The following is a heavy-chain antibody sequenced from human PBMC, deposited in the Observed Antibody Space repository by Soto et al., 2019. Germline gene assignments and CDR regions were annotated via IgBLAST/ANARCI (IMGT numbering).Heavy chain of an antibody. CDR1: GFTFSSYS. J-gene: IGHJ6*02. CDR2: ISSSSSYI. V-gene: IGHV3-21*01. D-gene: IGHD2-8*01. CDR3: ARGVDVLMVYAILPYYYYGMDV. Sequence: LRLSCAASGFTFSSYSMNWVRQAPGKGLEWVSSISSSSSYIYYADSVKGRFTISRDNAKNSLYLQMNSLRAEDTAVYYCARGVDVLMVYAILPYYYYGMDVWGQGTTVTVSS.